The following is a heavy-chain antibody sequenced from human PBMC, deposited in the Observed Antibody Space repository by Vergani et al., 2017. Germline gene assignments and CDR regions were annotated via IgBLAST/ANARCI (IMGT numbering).Heavy chain of an antibody. J-gene: IGHJ4*02. V-gene: IGHV3-33*01. CDR2: IWDDGSNK. CDR1: GFTFSSYG. CDR3: ARSPLNSLFDY. D-gene: IGHD4-23*01. Sequence: QVQLVESGGGVVQPGRSLRLSCAASGFTFSSYGMHWVRQAPGKGLEWVAVIWDDGSNKYYADSVKGRFTISRDNSKNTLYLQMNSLRAEDTAVYYCARSPLNSLFDYWGQGTLVTVSS.